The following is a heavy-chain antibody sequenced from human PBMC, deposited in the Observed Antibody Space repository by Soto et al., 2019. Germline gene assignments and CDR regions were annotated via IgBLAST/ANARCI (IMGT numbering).Heavy chain of an antibody. V-gene: IGHV1-3*01. J-gene: IGHJ4*02. CDR3: ARGSSLFRPGETSVNFFDS. CDR2: INGGNGDT. CDR1: GYTLSSYG. D-gene: IGHD3-9*01. Sequence: ASVKVSCKASGYTLSSYGIHWVRQAPGQRLEWMGWINGGNGDTMYAQKFQDRVTMTRGTSANTAYMEVSSLASKDTAVYYCARGSSLFRPGETSVNFFDSWGQGTLVTVSS.